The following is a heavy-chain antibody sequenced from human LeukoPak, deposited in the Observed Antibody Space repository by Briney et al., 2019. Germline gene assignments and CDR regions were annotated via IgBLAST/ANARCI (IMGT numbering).Heavy chain of an antibody. CDR3: AREGTMVRGVLEDYYMDV. D-gene: IGHD3-10*01. CDR2: IIPIFGTA. V-gene: IGHV1-69*05. J-gene: IGHJ6*03. Sequence: ASVKVSCKASGGTFSSYGISWVRQAPGQGLEWMGGIIPIFGTANYGQNFQGRVTITTDESTSTAYMELSSLRSEDTAVYYCAREGTMVRGVLEDYYMDVWGKGTTVTVPS. CDR1: GGTFSSYG.